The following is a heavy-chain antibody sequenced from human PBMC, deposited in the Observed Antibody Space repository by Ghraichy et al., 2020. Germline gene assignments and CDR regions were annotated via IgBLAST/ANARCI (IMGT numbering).Heavy chain of an antibody. CDR1: GGSISSYY. Sequence: SETLSLTCTVSGGSISSYYWSWIRQPPGKGLEWIGYIYTSGSTNYNPSLKSRVTISVDTSKNQFSLKLSSVTAADTAVYYCARQHHGYSYLDYWGQGTLVTVSS. J-gene: IGHJ4*02. CDR2: IYTSGST. CDR3: ARQHHGYSYLDY. V-gene: IGHV4-4*09. D-gene: IGHD5-18*01.